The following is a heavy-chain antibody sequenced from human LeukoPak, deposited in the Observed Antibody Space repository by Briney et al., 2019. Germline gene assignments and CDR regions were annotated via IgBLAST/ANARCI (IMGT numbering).Heavy chain of an antibody. Sequence: GGSLRLSCAASGFTFSSYGMHWVRQAPGKGLEWVAVISYDGSNKYYADSVKGRFTISRDNSKNTLYLQMNSLRAEDTAVYYCAKNRGITMVRGVLPAANWGQGTLVTVSS. CDR2: ISYDGSNK. CDR1: GFTFSSYG. D-gene: IGHD3-10*01. CDR3: AKNRGITMVRGVLPAAN. J-gene: IGHJ4*02. V-gene: IGHV3-30*18.